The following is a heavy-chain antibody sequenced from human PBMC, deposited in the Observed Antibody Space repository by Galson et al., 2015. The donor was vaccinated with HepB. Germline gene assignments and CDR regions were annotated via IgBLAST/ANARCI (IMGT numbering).Heavy chain of an antibody. Sequence: SVKVSCKASGGTFSSYAISWVRQAPGQGLEWMGGIIPIFGTANYAQKFQGRVTITADESTSTAYMELSSLRSEDTAVYYCARDYPAYCGGDCYSHYYYGMDVWGQGTTVTVSS. J-gene: IGHJ6*02. D-gene: IGHD2-21*02. CDR1: GGTFSSYA. V-gene: IGHV1-69*13. CDR3: ARDYPAYCGGDCYSHYYYGMDV. CDR2: IIPIFGTA.